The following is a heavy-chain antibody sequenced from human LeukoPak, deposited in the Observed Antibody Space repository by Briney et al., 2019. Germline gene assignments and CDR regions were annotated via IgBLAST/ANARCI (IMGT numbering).Heavy chain of an antibody. CDR3: ARTLGPLFSLWFGDGFDP. V-gene: IGHV4-34*01. D-gene: IGHD3-10*01. Sequence: SETLSLTCAVYGGSFSGYYWSWIRQPPGKGLEWIGEINHSGSTNYKPSLKSRVTISVDTSKNQFSLKLSSVTAADTAVYFCARTLGPLFSLWFGDGFDPWGQGTLVTVSS. CDR1: GGSFSGYY. CDR2: INHSGST. J-gene: IGHJ5*02.